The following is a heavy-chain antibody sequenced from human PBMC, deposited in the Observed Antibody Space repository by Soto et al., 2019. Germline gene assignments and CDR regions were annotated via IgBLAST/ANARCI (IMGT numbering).Heavy chain of an antibody. CDR2: LYYSGSA. V-gene: IGHV4-39*01. CDR3: VSGYPGVGFGY. J-gene: IGHJ4*02. Sequence: QLQLQESGPGLVKPSETLSLTCTVSGGSISSSDYYWGWIRQPPGKGLEWIGNLYYSGSASYNPSLQSRVTIAADTSQDQVTLKLTSATAAEKDVSLSVSGYPGVGFGYWGQGTLVTVSS. CDR1: GGSISSSDYY. D-gene: IGHD5-12*01.